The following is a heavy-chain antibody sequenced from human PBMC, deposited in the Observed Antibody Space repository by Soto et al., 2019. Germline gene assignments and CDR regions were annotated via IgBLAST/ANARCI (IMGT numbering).Heavy chain of an antibody. Sequence: GGSLRLSCEASGFTFSSYWMHWVRQAPGKGLVWVSRMNEDGGTRDYADSVKGRFTISRDNTNNTLYLQMNSLRVEDTAMYYCVREPWGFSGTWYDYWGQGTLVTVSS. CDR1: GFTFSSYW. CDR2: MNEDGGTR. CDR3: VREPWGFSGTWYDY. V-gene: IGHV3-74*01. D-gene: IGHD6-13*01. J-gene: IGHJ4*02.